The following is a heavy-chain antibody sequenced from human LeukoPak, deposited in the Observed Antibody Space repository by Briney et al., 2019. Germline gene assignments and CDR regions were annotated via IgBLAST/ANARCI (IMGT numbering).Heavy chain of an antibody. Sequence: EASVKVSCKASGYTFTGYYMHWVRQAPGQGLEWMGWINTNTGNPTYAQGFTGRFVFSLDTSVSTAYLQISSLKAEDTAVYYCARATYGDYVPHFDYWGQGTLVTVSS. CDR2: INTNTGNP. V-gene: IGHV7-4-1*02. CDR3: ARATYGDYVPHFDY. D-gene: IGHD4-17*01. CDR1: GYTFTGYY. J-gene: IGHJ4*02.